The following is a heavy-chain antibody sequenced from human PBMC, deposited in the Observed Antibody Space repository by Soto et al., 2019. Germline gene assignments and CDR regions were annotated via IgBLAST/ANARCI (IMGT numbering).Heavy chain of an antibody. CDR2: IWYDGSNK. V-gene: IGHV3-33*08. Sequence: GGSLRLSCSASGFTFSSYAMHWVRQAPGKGLEWVAVIWYDGSNKYYADSVKGRFTISRDNSKNTLYLQMNSLRAEDTAVYYCARDAGTYYDSSGSHGYFDYWGQGTLVTVSS. D-gene: IGHD3-22*01. CDR3: ARDAGTYYDSSGSHGYFDY. J-gene: IGHJ4*02. CDR1: GFTFSSYA.